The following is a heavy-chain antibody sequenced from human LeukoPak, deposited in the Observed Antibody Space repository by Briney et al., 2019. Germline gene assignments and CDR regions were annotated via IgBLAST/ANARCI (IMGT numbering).Heavy chain of an antibody. Sequence: PGGSLRLSCAASGFTFGCWMSWVRQAPGKGLEWVANIKQDGSQRYYVDSVKGRFTISRDNAKNSLYLQMISLRVEDTALYYCARDRTVTTFDSWGQGTLVTVSS. CDR3: ARDRTVTTFDS. V-gene: IGHV3-7*01. CDR2: IKQDGSQR. D-gene: IGHD4-17*01. J-gene: IGHJ4*02. CDR1: GFTFGCW.